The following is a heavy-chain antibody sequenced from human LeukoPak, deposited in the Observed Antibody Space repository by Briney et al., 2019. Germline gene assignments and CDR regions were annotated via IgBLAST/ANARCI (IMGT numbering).Heavy chain of an antibody. D-gene: IGHD3-22*01. J-gene: IGHJ6*02. Sequence: ASVKVSCKASGYTFPSYGISWVRQAPGQGHEWMGWISAYNGNTNYAQKLQGRVTMTTDTSTSTAYMELRSLRSDDTAVYYCASQRYYDSSGYLNYYGMDVWGQGTTVTVSS. CDR3: ASQRYYDSSGYLNYYGMDV. V-gene: IGHV1-18*01. CDR1: GYTFPSYG. CDR2: ISAYNGNT.